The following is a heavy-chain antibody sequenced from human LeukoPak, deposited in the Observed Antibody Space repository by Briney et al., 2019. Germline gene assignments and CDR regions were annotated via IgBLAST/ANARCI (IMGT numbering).Heavy chain of an antibody. V-gene: IGHV3-21*01. CDR1: GFTFSSYS. Sequence: GGSLRLSCAASGFTFSSYSMNWVRQAPGKGLEWVPSISSSSSYIYYADSVKGRFTISRDNAKNSLYLQMNSLRAEDTAVYYCARDRGIAARPGWFDPWGQGTLVTVSS. CDR3: ARDRGIAARPGWFDP. J-gene: IGHJ5*02. CDR2: ISSSSSYI. D-gene: IGHD6-6*01.